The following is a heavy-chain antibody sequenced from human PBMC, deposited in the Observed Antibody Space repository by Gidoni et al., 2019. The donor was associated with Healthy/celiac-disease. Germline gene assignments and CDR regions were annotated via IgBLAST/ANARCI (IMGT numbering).Heavy chain of an antibody. Sequence: EVQLLESGGGLVQPGGSLGLSCAASGFTFSSYAMSWVRQAPGKGLEWVSAISGSGGSTYYADSVKGRFTISRDNSKNTLYLQMNSLRAEDTAVYYCAKSDWGLEWSPPYYFDYWGQGTLVTVSS. CDR2: ISGSGGST. V-gene: IGHV3-23*01. D-gene: IGHD3-3*01. J-gene: IGHJ4*02. CDR3: AKSDWGLEWSPPYYFDY. CDR1: GFTFSSYA.